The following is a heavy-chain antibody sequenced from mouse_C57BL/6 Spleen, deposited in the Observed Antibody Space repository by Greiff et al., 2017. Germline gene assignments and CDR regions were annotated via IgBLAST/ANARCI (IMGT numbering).Heavy chain of an antibody. D-gene: IGHD2-10*01. J-gene: IGHJ2*01. CDR3: ARGAPSYGKGDY. CDR2: INPSTGGT. V-gene: IGHV1-42*01. CDR1: GYSFTGYY. Sequence: VQLQQSGPELVKPGASVKISCKATGYSFTGYYMNWVKQSPEKSLEWIGEINPSTGGTTYNQKFKAKATLTVDKSSSTAYMQLKSLTSEDYAVSNCARGAPSYGKGDYWGQGTTLTVSS.